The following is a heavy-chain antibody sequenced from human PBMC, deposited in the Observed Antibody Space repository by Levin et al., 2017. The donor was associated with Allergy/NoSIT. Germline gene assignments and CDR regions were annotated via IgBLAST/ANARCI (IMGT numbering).Heavy chain of an antibody. J-gene: IGHJ4*02. Sequence: GGSLRLSCAASGFTFSSYAITGVRQAPGKGLEGVSAITGSGDTTHYADSVKGRFTISRDNSNDTLYLQMNSLTAEDTAVYYCAKEGVVVDATTTRLWGQGTLVTVSS. CDR3: AKEGVVVDATTTRL. CDR2: ITGSGDTT. CDR1: GFTFSSYA. D-gene: IGHD2-8*02. V-gene: IGHV3-23*01.